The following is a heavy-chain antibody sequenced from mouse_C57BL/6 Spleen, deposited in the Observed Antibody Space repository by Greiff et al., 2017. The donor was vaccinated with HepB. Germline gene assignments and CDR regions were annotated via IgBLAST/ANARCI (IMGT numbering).Heavy chain of an antibody. CDR3: ARFYNGYFDV. CDR2: IRNKANGYTT. Sequence: DVHLVESGGGLVQPGGSLSLSCAASGFTFTDYYMSWVRQPPGKALEWLGFIRNKANGYTTEYSASVKGRFTISRDNSQSILYLQMNALRAEDSATYYCARFYNGYFDVWGTGTTVTVSS. J-gene: IGHJ1*03. CDR1: GFTFTDYY. V-gene: IGHV7-3*01. D-gene: IGHD1-3*01.